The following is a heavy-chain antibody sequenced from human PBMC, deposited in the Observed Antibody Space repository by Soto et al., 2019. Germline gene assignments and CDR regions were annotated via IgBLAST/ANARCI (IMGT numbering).Heavy chain of an antibody. CDR3: AKAVIAMAPNYYYYGIDV. J-gene: IGHJ6*02. CDR2: MNPNSGNT. V-gene: IGHV1-8*02. CDR1: GYTFTSYA. D-gene: IGHD5-18*01. Sequence: ASVKVSCKASGYTFTSYAMHWVRQAPGQRLEWMGWMNPNSGNTGYAQKFQGRVTMTRNTSISTAYMELSSLRSEDTAVYYCAKAVIAMAPNYYYYGIDVRAQRTTVTVSS.